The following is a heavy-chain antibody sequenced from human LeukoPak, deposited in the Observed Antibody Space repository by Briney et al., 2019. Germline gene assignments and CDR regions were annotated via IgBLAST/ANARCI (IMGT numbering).Heavy chain of an antibody. CDR2: IIPIFGTA. Sequence: ASVKVSCKASGGTFISYAISWVRQAPGQGLEWMGGIIPIFGTANYAQKFQGRVTITADESTSTAYMELSSLRSEDTAVYYCARFAQKVYYYDSSGYYFDYWGQGTLVTVSS. CDR1: GGTFISYA. D-gene: IGHD3-22*01. V-gene: IGHV1-69*13. CDR3: ARFAQKVYYYDSSGYYFDY. J-gene: IGHJ4*02.